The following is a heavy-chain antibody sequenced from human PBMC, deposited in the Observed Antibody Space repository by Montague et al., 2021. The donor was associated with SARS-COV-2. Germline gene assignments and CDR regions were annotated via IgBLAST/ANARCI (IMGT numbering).Heavy chain of an antibody. D-gene: IGHD2-15*01. CDR3: ARHVDPCGGSCRNWYFDL. Sequence: LVKPTQTLTLTCTFSGFSLTNSGVGVAWIRQSPGKGLEWIGXXXYXXXTYXNPSLKSRVTISVDTSKNPFSLNLISVTAADTATYYCARHVDPCGGSCRNWYFDLWGRGTLVTVSS. J-gene: IGHJ2*01. CDR2: XXYXXXT. CDR1: GFSLTNSGVG. V-gene: IGHV4-39*01.